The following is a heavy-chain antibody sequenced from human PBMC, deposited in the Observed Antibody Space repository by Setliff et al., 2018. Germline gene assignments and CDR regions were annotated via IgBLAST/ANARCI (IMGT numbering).Heavy chain of an antibody. CDR1: GITFKNAW. D-gene: IGHD3-22*01. Sequence: GGSLRLSCAASGITFKNAWMTWIRQAPGKGPEWVGRIKSSSEGATTDYGAPAKVRFTISRDDSKNMIHLQMNNLKIEDTGFYYCTTGPRDSRNYLTWLGTWGQGTLVTVSS. CDR3: TTGPRDSRNYLTWLGT. J-gene: IGHJ5*02. V-gene: IGHV3-15*01. CDR2: IKSSSEGATT.